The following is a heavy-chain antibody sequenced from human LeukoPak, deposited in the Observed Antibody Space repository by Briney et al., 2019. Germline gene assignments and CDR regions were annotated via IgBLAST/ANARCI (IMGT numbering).Heavy chain of an antibody. D-gene: IGHD3-22*01. CDR3: ARADHYYDSSGFEIDP. V-gene: IGHV3-21*01. J-gene: IGHJ5*02. CDR1: GFTFSSYS. CDR2: ISSSSSYI. Sequence: ETGGSLRLSCAASGFTFSSYSMNWVRQAPGKGLEWVSSISSSSSYIYYADSVKGRFTISRDNAKNSLYLQMNSLRAEDTAVYYCARADHYYDSSGFEIDPWGQGTLVTVSS.